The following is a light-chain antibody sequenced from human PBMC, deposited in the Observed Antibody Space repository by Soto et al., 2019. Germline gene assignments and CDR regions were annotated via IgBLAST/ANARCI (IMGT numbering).Light chain of an antibody. J-gene: IGKJ1*01. Sequence: EIVMTQSPATLSVSPGERATLSCRASQSVSSNLAWYQQKPGQAPRLLIYGASTRATGIPARFSGSGSGTEFTLTISSLQSEDFAVYYCQQYETSPWTFGQGTKVDI. CDR1: QSVSSN. CDR3: QQYETSPWT. V-gene: IGKV3-15*01. CDR2: GAS.